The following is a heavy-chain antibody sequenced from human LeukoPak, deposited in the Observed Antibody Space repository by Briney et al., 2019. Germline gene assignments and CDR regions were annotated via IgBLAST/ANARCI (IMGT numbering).Heavy chain of an antibody. V-gene: IGHV1-69*04. J-gene: IGHJ6*02. CDR1: GGTFSSYA. Sequence: SVKVSCKASGGTFSSYAISWVRQAPGQGLEWMGRIIPILGIANYAQKFQGRVTITADKSTSTAYMELSSLRSEDTAVYYCARESYDIPYHYYGMDVWGQGTTVTVPS. D-gene: IGHD5-18*01. CDR2: IIPILGIA. CDR3: ARESYDIPYHYYGMDV.